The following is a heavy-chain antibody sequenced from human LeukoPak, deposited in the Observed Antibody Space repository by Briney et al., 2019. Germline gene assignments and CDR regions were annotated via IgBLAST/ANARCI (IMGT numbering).Heavy chain of an antibody. CDR2: IKQDGSEK. V-gene: IGHV3-7*01. J-gene: IGHJ4*02. CDR3: AKDSLADIDY. D-gene: IGHD3-16*01. Sequence: GGSLRLSCAASGFTFSSYWMSWVRQAPGKGLEWVANIKQDGSEKYYVDSVKGRFTISRDNSKNTLYLQMNSLRGEDTAVYYCAKDSLADIDYWGQGTLVTVSS. CDR1: GFTFSSYW.